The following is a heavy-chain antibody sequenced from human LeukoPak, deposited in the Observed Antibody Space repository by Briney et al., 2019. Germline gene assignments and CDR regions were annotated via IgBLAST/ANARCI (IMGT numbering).Heavy chain of an antibody. CDR1: GFTFNTYT. Sequence: GGSLRLSCAASGFTFNTYTMNWVRQAPGKGLEWVSSISSSSYIYYADSVKGRFTISRDNSKNTLYLQMNSLRAEDTAVYYCARGAQSPRGRFDPWGQGTLVTVSS. V-gene: IGHV3-21*04. CDR3: ARGAQSPRGRFDP. CDR2: ISSSSYI. J-gene: IGHJ5*02. D-gene: IGHD3-10*01.